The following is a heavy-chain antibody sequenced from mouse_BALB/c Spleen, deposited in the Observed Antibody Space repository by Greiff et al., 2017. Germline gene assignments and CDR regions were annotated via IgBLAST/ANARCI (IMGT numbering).Heavy chain of an antibody. Sequence: EVKLQESGPGLVKPSQSLSLTCSVTGYSITSGYYWNWIRQFPGNKLEWMGYISYDGSNNYNPSLKNRISITRDTSKNQFFLKLNSVTTEDTATYHCARERYDVAWFAYWGQGTLVTVSA. CDR3: ARERYDVAWFAY. CDR2: ISYDGSN. D-gene: IGHD2-14*01. J-gene: IGHJ3*01. V-gene: IGHV3-6*02. CDR1: GYSITSGYY.